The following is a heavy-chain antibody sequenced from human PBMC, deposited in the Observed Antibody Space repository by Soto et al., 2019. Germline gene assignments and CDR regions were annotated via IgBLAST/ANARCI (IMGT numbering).Heavy chain of an antibody. Sequence: GSLRLSCAASGFTFSSYSMNWVRQAPGKGLEWVSSISSSSSYIYYADSVKGRFTISRDNAKNSLYLQMNSLRAEDTAVYYCARAGYCSSTSCYPLRANDAFDIWGQGTTVTVSS. J-gene: IGHJ3*02. D-gene: IGHD2-2*01. V-gene: IGHV3-21*01. CDR3: ARAGYCSSTSCYPLRANDAFDI. CDR1: GFTFSSYS. CDR2: ISSSSSYI.